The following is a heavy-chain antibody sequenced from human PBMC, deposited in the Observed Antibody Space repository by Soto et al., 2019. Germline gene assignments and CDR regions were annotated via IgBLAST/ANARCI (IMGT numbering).Heavy chain of an antibody. CDR2: IYHSGST. V-gene: IGHV4-4*02. CDR3: VTSLNYDFWRDGGRHYYFDY. CDR1: GGSISSSYW. D-gene: IGHD3-3*01. J-gene: IGHJ4*02. Sequence: SETLSLTCAVSGGSISSSYWWNWVRQPPGKGLEWIGKIYHSGSTNYNPSLKNRVTISVDKSNNQFSLRLSSVTAADKAVYFCVTSLNYDFWRDGGRHYYFDYWGQGTLVTVSS.